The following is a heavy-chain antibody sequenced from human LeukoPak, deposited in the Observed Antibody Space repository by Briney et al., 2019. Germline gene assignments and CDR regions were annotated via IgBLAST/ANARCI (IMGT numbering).Heavy chain of an antibody. V-gene: IGHV3-48*03. CDR3: ARFLVGAFDI. CDR1: GFTFCSYE. D-gene: IGHD3-3*01. J-gene: IGHJ3*02. Sequence: SGGALRLSCAATGFTFCSYEMNWVRQAPGKGLEWVSYISSSGSTIYYADSVKGRFTISRDNAKNSLYLQMNSLRAEDTAVYYCARFLVGAFDIWGQGTMVTVSS. CDR2: ISSSGSTI.